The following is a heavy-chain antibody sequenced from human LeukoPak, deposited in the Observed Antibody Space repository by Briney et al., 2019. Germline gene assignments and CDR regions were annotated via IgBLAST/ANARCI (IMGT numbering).Heavy chain of an antibody. CDR2: VYHTGGT. CDR1: GDSISNYY. CDR3: ARETRGYTYAVFDL. D-gene: IGHD5-18*01. V-gene: IGHV4-59*01. J-gene: IGHJ4*02. Sequence: SETLSLTCTVSGDSISNYYWTWIRQPPGKEMERIGYVYHTGGTKYNTSLKSRVTISVDPSKNQFSLRLTSVTAADTAVYYCARETRGYTYAVFDLWGQGTLVTVSS.